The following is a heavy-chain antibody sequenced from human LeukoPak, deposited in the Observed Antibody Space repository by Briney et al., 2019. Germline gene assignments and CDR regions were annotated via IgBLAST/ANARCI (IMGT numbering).Heavy chain of an antibody. CDR2: ISGSGQNK. V-gene: IGHV3-23*01. CDR3: AKTFCSSTNCYPSSFDS. J-gene: IGHJ5*01. D-gene: IGHD2-2*01. CDR1: GFIFSSDA. Sequence: GGSLRLSCVASGFIFSSDAMSWVRQSPAKGLEWVSSISGSGQNKHYADSVKGRFTISRDNSKNTVNLQLNNLRVEDTGTYYCAKTFCSSTNCYPSSFDSWGQGSLVTVSS.